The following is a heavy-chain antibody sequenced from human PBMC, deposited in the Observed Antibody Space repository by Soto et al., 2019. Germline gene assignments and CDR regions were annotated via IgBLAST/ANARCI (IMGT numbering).Heavy chain of an antibody. CDR1: GFTFRNYW. V-gene: IGHV3-74*01. J-gene: IGHJ4*02. CDR3: LRGANYVWGSYQD. D-gene: IGHD3-16*02. CDR2: INGDGSIT. Sequence: EVQLVESGGGLGQPGGSLRISCAASGFTFRNYWMYWVRQAPGKGLVWVSHINGDGSITAYADSVRGRFTISRDDAKNTLFLQMNSLRPDDTAVYYCLRGANYVWGSYQDWGQGTLVTVAS.